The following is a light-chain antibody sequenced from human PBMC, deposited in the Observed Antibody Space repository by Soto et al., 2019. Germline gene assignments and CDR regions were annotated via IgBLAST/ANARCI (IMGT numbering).Light chain of an antibody. Sequence: QSVLTQPPSVSAAPGQKVTISCSGSSSIIGRNYVSWYQHLPGTAPKLLIYDNDKRPSGIPDRFSGSKSGTSATLGITGLQTGDEADYYCGAWDNSLSVVVFGGGTKLTVL. CDR1: SSIIGRNY. CDR2: DND. J-gene: IGLJ2*01. V-gene: IGLV1-51*01. CDR3: GAWDNSLSVVV.